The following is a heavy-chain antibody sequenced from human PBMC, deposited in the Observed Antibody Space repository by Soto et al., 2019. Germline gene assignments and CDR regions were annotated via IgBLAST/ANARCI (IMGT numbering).Heavy chain of an antibody. D-gene: IGHD6-6*01. CDR2: IYDSGST. V-gene: IGHV4-30-2*01. Sequence: PXETLSLTCAVSGDSISRGGYSWTWIRQPPGKALEWIGNIYDSGSTSYNPSLKSRVTISVDTSKNQFSLRLTSVTAADTAVYFCARGSSSYYDYGMDVWGQGTTVTVSS. J-gene: IGHJ6*02. CDR1: GDSISRGGYS. CDR3: ARGSSSYYDYGMDV.